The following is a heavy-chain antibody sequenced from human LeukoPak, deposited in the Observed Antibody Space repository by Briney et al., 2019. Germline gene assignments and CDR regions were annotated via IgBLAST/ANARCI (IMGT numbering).Heavy chain of an antibody. J-gene: IGHJ6*03. CDR3: AREMFDSSGAYMDV. Sequence: GGSLRLSCAASGFTFSNYWMTWVRKAPGKGLEWVANIKHDGSEDYYLDSVKGRFTISRDNAKSSMWLQMNSLRDEDTAVYYCAREMFDSSGAYMDVWGKGTTVSVSS. D-gene: IGHD3-22*01. CDR1: GFTFSNYW. V-gene: IGHV3-7*01. CDR2: IKHDGSED.